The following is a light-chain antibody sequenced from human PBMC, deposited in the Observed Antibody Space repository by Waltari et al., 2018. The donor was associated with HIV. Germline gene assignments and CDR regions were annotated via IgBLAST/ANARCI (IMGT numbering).Light chain of an antibody. CDR3: ATWDDSLNGPWV. CDR1: TSHIGSNP. CDR2: SND. Sequence: QSVLTQPPSASGTPGQRVTISCSGSTSHIGSNPVNWYQQFPGMAPILLIYSNDQRPSGVPDRGSGSKSGTSASLAISGLQSEDEADYYCATWDDSLNGPWVFGGGTKLTVL. V-gene: IGLV1-44*01. J-gene: IGLJ3*02.